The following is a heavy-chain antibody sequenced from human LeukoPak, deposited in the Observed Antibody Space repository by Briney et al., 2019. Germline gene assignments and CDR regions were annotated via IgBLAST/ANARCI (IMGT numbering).Heavy chain of an antibody. CDR2: IQNKADGGTT. CDR1: GFTFFNVW. V-gene: IGHV3-15*01. J-gene: IGHJ4*02. Sequence: GGSLRLSCAASGFTFFNVWMSWVRQAPGKGLEWIGRIQNKADGGTTEYGEPVNGRFTISRDDSKNTLLLQMNGLKTEDTAVYYCAREVMYSFDFWGQGALVTVSS. D-gene: IGHD3-16*01. CDR3: AREVMYSFDF.